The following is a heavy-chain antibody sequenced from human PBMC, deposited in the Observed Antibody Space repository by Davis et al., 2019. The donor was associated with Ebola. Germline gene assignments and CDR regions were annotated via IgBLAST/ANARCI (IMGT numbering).Heavy chain of an antibody. CDR2: ISGSGTGP. D-gene: IGHD5-18*01. J-gene: IGHJ4*02. CDR3: VKSAYSYGPFDY. Sequence: ESLKISCAASGFTFRSYAMSWVRQAPGKGLEWVSAISGSGTGPYYADSVKGRFTVSRDNSKNTLYLQMSSLRAEDTAVYYCVKSAYSYGPFDYWGQGTLVTVSS. V-gene: IGHV3-23*01. CDR1: GFTFRSYA.